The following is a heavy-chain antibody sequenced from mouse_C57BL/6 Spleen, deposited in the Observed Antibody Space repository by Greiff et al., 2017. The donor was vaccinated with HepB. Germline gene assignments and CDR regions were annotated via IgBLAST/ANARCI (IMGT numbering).Heavy chain of an antibody. D-gene: IGHD2-4*01. V-gene: IGHV1-15*01. CDR2: IDPETGGT. CDR3: TREYDYDGTFDY. Sequence: QVHVKQSGAELVRPGASVTLSCKASGYTFTDYEMHWVKQTPVHGLEWIGAIDPETGGTAYNQKFKGKAILTADKSSSTAYMELRSLTSEDSAVYYCTREYDYDGTFDYWGQGTTLTVSS. CDR1: GYTFTDYE. J-gene: IGHJ2*01.